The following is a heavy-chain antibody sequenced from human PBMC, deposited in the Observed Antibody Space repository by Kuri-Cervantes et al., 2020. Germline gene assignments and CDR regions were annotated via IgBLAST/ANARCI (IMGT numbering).Heavy chain of an antibody. J-gene: IGHJ5*02. CDR2: IYYSGST. Sequence: SCTVSGGSISSGGYYWSWIRQHPGKGLEWIGYIYYSGSTYYNPSLKSRVTISVDTSKNQFSLKLSSVTAADTAAYYCARRHRGYDFWSGSNWFDPWGQGTLVTVSS. V-gene: IGHV4-31*02. CDR1: GGSISSGGYY. D-gene: IGHD3-3*01. CDR3: ARRHRGYDFWSGSNWFDP.